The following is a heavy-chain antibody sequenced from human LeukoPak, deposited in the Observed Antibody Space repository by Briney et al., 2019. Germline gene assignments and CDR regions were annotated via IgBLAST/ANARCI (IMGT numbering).Heavy chain of an antibody. V-gene: IGHV4-59*01. J-gene: IGHJ3*02. CDR2: IYYSGST. D-gene: IGHD4-17*01. CDR3: ARRGDYGAFDI. CDR1: GGSISSYY. Sequence: KPSETLSLTCTVSGGSISSYYWSWIRQPPGKGLEWIGYIYYSGSTNYNPSLKSRVTISVDTSKNQFSLKLSSVTAADTAVYYCARRGDYGAFDIWGQGTMVTVSS.